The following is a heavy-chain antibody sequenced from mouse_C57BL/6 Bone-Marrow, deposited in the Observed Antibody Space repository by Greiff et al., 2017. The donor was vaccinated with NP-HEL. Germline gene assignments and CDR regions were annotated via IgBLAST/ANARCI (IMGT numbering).Heavy chain of an antibody. J-gene: IGHJ3*01. V-gene: IGHV14-4*01. CDR3: TTVITTVVASTRFAY. D-gene: IGHD1-1*01. CDR1: GFNIKDDY. CDR2: IDPENGDT. Sequence: VQLKQSGAELVRPGASVKLSCTASGFNIKDDYMHWVKQRPEQGLEWIGWIDPENGDTEYASKFKGKATITADTSSNTAYLQLSSLTSEDTAVYYCTTVITTVVASTRFAYWGQGTLVTVSA.